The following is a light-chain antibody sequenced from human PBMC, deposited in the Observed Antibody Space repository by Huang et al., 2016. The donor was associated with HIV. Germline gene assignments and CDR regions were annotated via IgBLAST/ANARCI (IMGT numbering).Light chain of an antibody. V-gene: IGKV1-39*01. CDR1: QNINSY. Sequence: DIQMTQSPSSLSAFVGDRVTITCRASQNINSYLNWYQQKLGKAPKLLIYAASTLQSGVPSRFSGSGSGTDFTLTIGSLQPEDFATYYCQQSYSTPLTFGGGTQVEIK. CDR2: AAS. CDR3: QQSYSTPLT. J-gene: IGKJ4*01.